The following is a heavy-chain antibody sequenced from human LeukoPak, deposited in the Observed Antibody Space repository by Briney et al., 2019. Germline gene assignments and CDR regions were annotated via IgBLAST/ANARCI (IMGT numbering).Heavy chain of an antibody. D-gene: IGHD2/OR15-2a*01. CDR1: GFNVSDSY. J-gene: IGHJ6*03. CDR2: LYRGGDT. CDR3: ARGENYYFHTDV. V-gene: IGHV3-66*02. Sequence: GSLRLSCAASGFNVSDSYMSLVRQAPGKGLEWVSILYRGGDTYYSASVRGRFTISRDNSKNTLYLQMNTLSAADTAVYFCARGENYYFHTDVWGKGATVTVSS.